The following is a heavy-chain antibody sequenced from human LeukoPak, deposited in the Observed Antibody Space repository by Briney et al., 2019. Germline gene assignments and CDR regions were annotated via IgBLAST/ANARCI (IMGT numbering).Heavy chain of an antibody. J-gene: IGHJ4*02. Sequence: GVSVKVSCKTSGYIFTPYHIHWMRQAPGQGLELLGWVSAANNPEYSQKFQGRVVITRDASATTSYLELNSLRSEDTAVYYCAMSVEMPPIPSFDYWGQGTLVTVSS. D-gene: IGHD5-24*01. CDR1: GYIFTPYH. V-gene: IGHV1-3*01. CDR3: AMSVEMPPIPSFDY. CDR2: VSAANNP.